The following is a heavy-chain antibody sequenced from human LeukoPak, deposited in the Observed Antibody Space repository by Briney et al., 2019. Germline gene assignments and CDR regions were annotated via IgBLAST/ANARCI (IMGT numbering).Heavy chain of an antibody. Sequence: SETLSLTCTVSGGSISSYYWSWIRQPPGKGLEWVGYIYYSGSTNYNPSLKSRVTISVDTSKNQFSLKLSSVTAADTAVYYCARDPILWFGEPLVWGQGTLVTVSS. CDR2: IYYSGST. CDR1: GGSISSYY. J-gene: IGHJ4*02. CDR3: ARDPILWFGEPLV. D-gene: IGHD3-10*01. V-gene: IGHV4-59*01.